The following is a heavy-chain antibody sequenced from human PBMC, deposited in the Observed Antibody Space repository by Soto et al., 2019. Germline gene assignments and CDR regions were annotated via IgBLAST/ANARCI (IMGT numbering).Heavy chain of an antibody. Sequence: QVQLVQSGAEVKKPGSSVKVSCKASGGTFSSYAISWVRQAPGQGLEWMGGIIPIFGTANYAQKFQGRVTITADESTSTDYMERSSLTSEDTAVYYCAIDEGYCYGLPLGYYYGMDVRGQGTTVTVSS. CDR1: GGTFSSYA. CDR2: IIPIFGTA. V-gene: IGHV1-69*12. D-gene: IGHD5-18*01. CDR3: AIDEGYCYGLPLGYYYGMDV. J-gene: IGHJ6*02.